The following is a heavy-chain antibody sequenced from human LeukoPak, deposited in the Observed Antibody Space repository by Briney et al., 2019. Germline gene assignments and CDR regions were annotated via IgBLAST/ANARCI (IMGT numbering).Heavy chain of an antibody. CDR2: VYHSGST. D-gene: IGHD3-3*01. CDR3: ARAPDDSTIFGVTPYNWFDP. Sequence: PSETLSLTCTVSGYSISSGYYWGWIRQPPGKGLEWIGSVYHSGSTYYNPSLKSRVTISVDTSKNQFSLKLSSVTAADTAVYYCARAPDDSTIFGVTPYNWFDPWGQGTLVTVSS. CDR1: GYSISSGYY. V-gene: IGHV4-38-2*02. J-gene: IGHJ5*02.